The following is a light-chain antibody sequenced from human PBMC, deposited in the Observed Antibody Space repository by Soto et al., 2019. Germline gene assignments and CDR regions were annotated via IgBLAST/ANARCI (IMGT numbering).Light chain of an antibody. Sequence: DIQMTQSPTSLSASVGYRVTITCRASQAIIGWLAWYQQKPGKAPNLLIYKASTLKSGAPSRFSGSGSGTEFTLTISSLQPDDFATYYCQHYNSYSEAFGQGTKVDIK. CDR3: QHYNSYSEA. CDR1: QAIIGW. CDR2: KAS. V-gene: IGKV1-5*03. J-gene: IGKJ1*01.